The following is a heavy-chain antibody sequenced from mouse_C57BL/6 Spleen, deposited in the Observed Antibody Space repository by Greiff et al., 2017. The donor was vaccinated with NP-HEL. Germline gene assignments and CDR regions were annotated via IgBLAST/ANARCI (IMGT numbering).Heavy chain of an antibody. D-gene: IGHD1-1*01. CDR3: ASTVVAPYAMDY. J-gene: IGHJ4*01. CDR1: GYTFTSYW. V-gene: IGHV1-69*01. CDR2: IDPSDSYT. Sequence: QVQLQQSGAELVMPGASVKLSCKASGYTFTSYWMHWVKQRPGQGLEWIGEIDPSDSYTNYNQKFKGKSTLTVDKSSSTAYMQLSSLTSEDSAVYYCASTVVAPYAMDYWGQGTSVTVSS.